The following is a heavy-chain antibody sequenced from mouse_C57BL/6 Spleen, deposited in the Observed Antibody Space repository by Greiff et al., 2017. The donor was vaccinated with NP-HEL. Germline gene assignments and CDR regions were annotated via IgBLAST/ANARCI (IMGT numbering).Heavy chain of an antibody. D-gene: IGHD2-1*01. Sequence: VQLQQSGAELVRPGTSVKMSCKASGYTFTNYWIGWAKQRPGHGLEWIGDIYPGGGYTNYNEKFKGKATLTADKSSSTAYMQFSRLTSEDSAIYYCAREDYGNYYAMDYWGQGTSVTVSS. CDR1: GYTFTNYW. J-gene: IGHJ4*01. CDR2: IYPGGGYT. CDR3: AREDYGNYYAMDY. V-gene: IGHV1-63*01.